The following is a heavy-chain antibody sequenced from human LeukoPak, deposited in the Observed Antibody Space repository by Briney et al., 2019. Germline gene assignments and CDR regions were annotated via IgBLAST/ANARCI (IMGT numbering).Heavy chain of an antibody. CDR3: ARGGQWLILSSFDY. CDR2: TYYTSKWYN. D-gene: IGHD6-19*01. J-gene: IGHJ4*02. CDR1: GDSVSSNSAA. V-gene: IGHV6-1*01. Sequence: SQTLSLTCAISGDSVSSNSAAWNWIRQSPSRGLEWLGRTYYTSKWYNDYAVSVKSRITINPDTSKNQFSLQLNSVTPEDTAVYYCARGGQWLILSSFDYWGQGTLVTVSS.